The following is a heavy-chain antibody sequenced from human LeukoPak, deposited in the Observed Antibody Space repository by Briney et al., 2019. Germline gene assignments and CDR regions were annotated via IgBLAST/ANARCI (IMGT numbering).Heavy chain of an antibody. CDR1: GGSISSYY. J-gene: IGHJ3*02. CDR2: IYYSGST. Sequence: SETLSLTCTVSGGSISSYYWSWIRQPPGKGLEWIGYIYYSGSTNYNPSLKSRVTISVDTSKNQLSLKLSSVTAADTAVYYCARDGRGYGAFDIWGQGTMVTVSS. V-gene: IGHV4-59*01. D-gene: IGHD1-1*01. CDR3: ARDGRGYGAFDI.